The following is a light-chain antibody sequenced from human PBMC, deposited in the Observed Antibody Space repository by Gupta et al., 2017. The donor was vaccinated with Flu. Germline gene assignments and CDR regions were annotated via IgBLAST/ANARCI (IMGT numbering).Light chain of an antibody. CDR1: QSASSCH. V-gene: IGKV3-20*01. Sequence: TVLTHSPATLSLSAGDRSTLSCRHSQSASSCHLPRYQQNPCQAPRLLIYGASIMATGVPDRFSGSGSGTAFTLPIIRLEPADFAVYYCQQDGSSPPTFRQGTKMEIK. CDR2: GAS. J-gene: IGKJ2*01. CDR3: QQDGSSPPT.